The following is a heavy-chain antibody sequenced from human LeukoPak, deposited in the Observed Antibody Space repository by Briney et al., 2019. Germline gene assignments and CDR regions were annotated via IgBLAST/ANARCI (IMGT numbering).Heavy chain of an antibody. CDR2: IIPIFGTA. Sequence: SVKVACKASGGTFSSYAISWVRQAPGQGLEWMGGIIPIFGTANYAQKFQGRVTITTDESTSTAYMELSSLRSEDTAVYYCARARRYGDYSLTGWGQGTLVTVSS. CDR3: ARARRYGDYSLTG. D-gene: IGHD4-17*01. J-gene: IGHJ4*02. V-gene: IGHV1-69*05. CDR1: GGTFSSYA.